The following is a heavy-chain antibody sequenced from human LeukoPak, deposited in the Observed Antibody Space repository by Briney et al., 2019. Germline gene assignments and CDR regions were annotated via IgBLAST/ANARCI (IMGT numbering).Heavy chain of an antibody. CDR3: AKDHLGQKDIVPVANYYFDK. J-gene: IGHJ4*02. CDR2: ISAYNGNT. D-gene: IGHD2-8*01. Sequence: ASVKVSCKASGYTFTSYGISWVRQAPGQGLEWMGWISAYNGNTNYAQKLQGRVTITTDTSTSTAYMELRSLRADDTAVYYCAKDHLGQKDIVPVANYYFDKWGQGTLVTVSS. V-gene: IGHV1-18*01. CDR1: GYTFTSYG.